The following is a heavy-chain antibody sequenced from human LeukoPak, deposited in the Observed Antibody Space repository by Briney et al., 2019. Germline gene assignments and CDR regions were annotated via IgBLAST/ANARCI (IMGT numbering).Heavy chain of an antibody. CDR1: GFTVSSNY. Sequence: PGGSLRLSCAASGFTVSSNYMSWVRQAPGKGLEWVSLIHSAGTTYYADSVKGRFTISRDNSKNTLYLQMHSLRPEDTAVYYCARVVVGATNYFDYWGQGTLVTVSS. CDR2: IHSAGTT. J-gene: IGHJ4*02. D-gene: IGHD1-26*01. CDR3: ARVVVGATNYFDY. V-gene: IGHV3-53*01.